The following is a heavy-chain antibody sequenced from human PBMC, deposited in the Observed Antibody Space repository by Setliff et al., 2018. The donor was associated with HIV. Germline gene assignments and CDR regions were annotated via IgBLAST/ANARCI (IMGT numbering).Heavy chain of an antibody. Sequence: PSETLSLTCTVYGASISNSNSYWGWIRQPPGKRLEWLGSIYSSGSPSYNPSLSSRLTISVDTSKNQFSLKLSSVTAADTAVYYCARGLVRDDAFDIWGQGTMVTVSS. D-gene: IGHD6-13*01. CDR3: ARGLVRDDAFDI. J-gene: IGHJ3*02. CDR1: GASISNSNSY. V-gene: IGHV4-39*07. CDR2: IYSSGSP.